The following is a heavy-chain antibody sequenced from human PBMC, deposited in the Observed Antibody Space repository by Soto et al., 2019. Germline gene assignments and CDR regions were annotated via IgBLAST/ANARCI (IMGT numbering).Heavy chain of an antibody. J-gene: IGHJ6*02. CDR1: CGYITIDDYY. V-gene: IGHV4-39*07. CDR3: ARGGPHYDFWSGYYGYYYYGMDV. CDR2: IFYNGIT. Sequence: PSETLSLTCTVSCGYITIDDYYLSWIRQPPVQGLEFICNIFYNGITYYNPSLKSRVTISVDTSKNQFSLKLSSVTAADTAVYYCARGGPHYDFWSGYYGYYYYGMDVWGQGTTVTVYS. D-gene: IGHD3-3*01.